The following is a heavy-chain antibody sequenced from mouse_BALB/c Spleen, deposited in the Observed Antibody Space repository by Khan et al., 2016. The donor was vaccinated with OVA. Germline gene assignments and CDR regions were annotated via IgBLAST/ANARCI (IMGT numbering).Heavy chain of an antibody. V-gene: IGHV2-6-2*01. J-gene: IGHJ4*01. CDR2: IWSDGST. Sequence: VQLQESGPDLVAPSQSLSITCTVSGFSLTSYAIHWVRQPPGKGLEWLVVIWSDGSTTYNPALKSRLSISKDNSKSQVFLKINSRQTDDTAMYYSARHQFTLSMDSWGQGTSVTVSS. CDR1: GFSLTSYA. CDR3: ARHQFTLSMDS.